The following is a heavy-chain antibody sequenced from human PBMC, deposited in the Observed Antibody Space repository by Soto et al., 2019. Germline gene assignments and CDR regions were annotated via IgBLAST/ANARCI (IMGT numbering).Heavy chain of an antibody. D-gene: IGHD3-16*01. CDR3: ARVGAGYRFDY. J-gene: IGHJ4*02. V-gene: IGHV3-33*01. Sequence: QVQLVESGGGVVQPGRSLRLSCAASGFTFSSYGMHWVRQAPGKGLEWVAVIWYDGSNKYYADSVKGRFTISRDNSKNTLYLQMNSLRAEDTAVYYCARVGAGYRFDYWGQGTLVTVSS. CDR1: GFTFSSYG. CDR2: IWYDGSNK.